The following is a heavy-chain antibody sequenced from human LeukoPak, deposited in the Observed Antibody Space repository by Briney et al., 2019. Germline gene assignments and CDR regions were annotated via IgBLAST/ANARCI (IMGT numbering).Heavy chain of an antibody. CDR1: GGTFSTYS. CDR2: IIPILSQS. Sequence: SVKVSCKTSGGTFSTYSVNWVRQAPGQGLEWMGRIIPILSQSDYAQKFQGTVSITADEFTETAYMELSSLGSDDTAVYYCATGGAYRDAFDIWGQGTMVTVSS. V-gene: IGHV1-69*11. D-gene: IGHD3-10*01. J-gene: IGHJ3*02. CDR3: ATGGAYRDAFDI.